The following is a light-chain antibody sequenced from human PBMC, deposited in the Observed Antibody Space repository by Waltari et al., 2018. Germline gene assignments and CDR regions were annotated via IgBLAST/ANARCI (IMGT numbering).Light chain of an antibody. CDR1: QDISNY. V-gene: IGKV1-33*01. CDR3: QQYDNIPLT. Sequence: DIQMTQSPSSLSASVGDRVTITCQASQDISNYLNWYQQKPGKSPKHLIYDASNLETGVPSRFSGSGSGTDFTFTIRSLQPEDIATYYCQQYDNIPLTFGGGTKVEIK. J-gene: IGKJ4*01. CDR2: DAS.